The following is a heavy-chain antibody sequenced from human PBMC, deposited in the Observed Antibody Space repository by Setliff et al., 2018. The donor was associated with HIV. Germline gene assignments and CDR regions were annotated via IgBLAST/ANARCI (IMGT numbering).Heavy chain of an antibody. J-gene: IGHJ2*01. D-gene: IGHD2-21*02. CDR2: IYHSGST. CDR1: AYSINSGYY. Sequence: PSETLSLTCAVSAYSINSGYYWGWIRQSPGKGLEWIASIYHSGSTYYNPSLKSRVTISVDTSKNQFSLKLSSVTAADTAVYYCARHDGTYCGGDCYLLGYFDLWGRGTLVTVS. CDR3: ARHDGTYCGGDCYLLGYFDL. V-gene: IGHV4-38-2*01.